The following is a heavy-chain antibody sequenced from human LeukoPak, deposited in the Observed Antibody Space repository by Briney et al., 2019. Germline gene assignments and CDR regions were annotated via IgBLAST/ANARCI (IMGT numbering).Heavy chain of an antibody. CDR2: IDWDDDK. J-gene: IGHJ4*02. CDR1: GFSLSTRGMC. V-gene: IGHV2-70*11. D-gene: IGHD4-17*01. CDR3: ARISPVDGDPYDY. Sequence: SGPTLVNPTQTLTLTCTFSGFSLSTRGMCVSWIRQPPGKALEWLSRIDWDDDKYYSTSLKTRLTISKDTSKSQVVLTMTNMDPVDTGTYYCARISPVDGDPYDYWGQGTLVTVSS.